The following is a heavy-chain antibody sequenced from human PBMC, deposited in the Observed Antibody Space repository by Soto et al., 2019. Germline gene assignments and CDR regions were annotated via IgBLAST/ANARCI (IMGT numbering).Heavy chain of an antibody. CDR3: AGYSGYDSKYYYYYMEV. Sequence: SQPLSLTWPVSGGSISSYYWSWIRQPPAKGLEWIGYIYYSGSTNYNPALKSRVTISVDTSKNQLALKLSSVTAADTAVYYCAGYSGYDSKYYYYYMEVWGKGTTVTVSS. CDR1: GGSISSYY. V-gene: IGHV4-59*01. CDR2: IYYSGST. J-gene: IGHJ6*03. D-gene: IGHD5-12*01.